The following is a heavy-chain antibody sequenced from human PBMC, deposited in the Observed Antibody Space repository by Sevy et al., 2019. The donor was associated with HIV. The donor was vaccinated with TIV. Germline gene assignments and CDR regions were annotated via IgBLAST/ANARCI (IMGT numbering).Heavy chain of an antibody. D-gene: IGHD3-10*01. CDR1: GGSISSGTYY. Sequence: SETLSLTCTVSGGSISSGTYYWSWIRQPAGKGLEWIGRIYTSGITNYNPSLKSRVTISLDTSMNQFSLNLSSVTAADTAVYYCARYYYGSGKYYFDYWGQGTLVTVSS. V-gene: IGHV4-61*02. CDR2: IYTSGIT. CDR3: ARYYYGSGKYYFDY. J-gene: IGHJ4*02.